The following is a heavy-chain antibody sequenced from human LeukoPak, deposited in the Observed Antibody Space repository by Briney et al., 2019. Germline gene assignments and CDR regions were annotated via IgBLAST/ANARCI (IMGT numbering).Heavy chain of an antibody. D-gene: IGHD3-3*01. CDR1: GFTVSSNY. CDR3: ARDSEYYDFWSGYLD. V-gene: IGHV3-7*01. J-gene: IGHJ4*02. CDR2: IKQDGSEK. Sequence: GSLRLSCAASGFTVSSNYMSWVRQAPGKGLEWVANIKQDGSEKYYVDSVKGRFTISRDNAKNSLYLQMNSLRAGDTAVYYCARDSEYYDFWSGYLDWGQGTLVTVSS.